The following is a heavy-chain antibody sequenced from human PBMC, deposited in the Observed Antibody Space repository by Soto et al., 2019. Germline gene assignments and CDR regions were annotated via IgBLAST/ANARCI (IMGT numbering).Heavy chain of an antibody. CDR2: ISSSGSTI. V-gene: IGHV3-48*03. CDR3: ARDQYAAAGYYYYYGMDV. D-gene: IGHD6-13*01. J-gene: IGHJ6*02. CDR1: GFTFSSYE. Sequence: PGGSLRLSCAASGFTFSSYEMNWVRQAPGKGLEWVSYISSSGSTIYYADSVKGRFTISRDNAKNSLYLQMNSLRAEDTAVYYCARDQYAAAGYYYYYGMDVWGQGTTVTVSS.